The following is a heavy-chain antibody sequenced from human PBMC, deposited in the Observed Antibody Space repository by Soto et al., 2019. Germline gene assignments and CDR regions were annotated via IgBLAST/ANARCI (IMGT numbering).Heavy chain of an antibody. CDR1: GFTFSSYA. V-gene: IGHV3-30-3*01. D-gene: IGHD3-16*01. CDR3: ATPGNRGYYYGMDV. CDR2: ISYDGSNK. J-gene: IGHJ6*02. Sequence: GGSLRLSCAASGFTFSSYAMHWVRQAPGKGLEWVAVISYDGSNKYYADSVKGRFTISRDNSKNTLYLQMNSLRAEDTAVYYCATPGNRGYYYGMDVWGQGTTVTVSS.